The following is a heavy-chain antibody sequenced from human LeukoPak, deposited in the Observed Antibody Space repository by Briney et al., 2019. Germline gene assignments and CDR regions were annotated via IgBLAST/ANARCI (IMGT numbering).Heavy chain of an antibody. J-gene: IGHJ6*03. CDR2: IIPIFGTA. D-gene: IGHD3-22*01. Sequence: ASVKVSCKASGGTFSSYAISWVRQAPGQGLEWMGGIIPIFGTANYAQKFQGRVTITADKSTSTAYMELSSLRSEDTAVYYCARGNYYDSSSRPWSYYYYYMDVWGKGTTVTVSS. CDR1: GGTFSSYA. CDR3: ARGNYYDSSSRPWSYYYYYMDV. V-gene: IGHV1-69*06.